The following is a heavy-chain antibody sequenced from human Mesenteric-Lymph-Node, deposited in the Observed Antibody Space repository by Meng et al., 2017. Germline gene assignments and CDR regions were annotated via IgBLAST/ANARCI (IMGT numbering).Heavy chain of an antibody. J-gene: IGHJ2*01. D-gene: IGHD5-18*01. Sequence: QGTGPGLVKPSQTLSLTCTASGGSISSGDYYWSWLRQPPGKGLELIGHIYYSGSTSYNPSLKSRVTISVDTSNNPFSLKLSSVTAADTAVYYCARVGWRQWSFDLWGRGTLVTVSS. CDR1: GGSISSGDYY. CDR2: IYYSGST. CDR3: ARVGWRQWSFDL. V-gene: IGHV4-30-4*01.